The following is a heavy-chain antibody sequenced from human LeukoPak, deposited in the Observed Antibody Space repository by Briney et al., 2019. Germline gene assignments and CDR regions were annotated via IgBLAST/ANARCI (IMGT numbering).Heavy chain of an antibody. CDR2: TYYRSKWYN. D-gene: IGHD6-13*01. V-gene: IGHV6-1*01. CDR1: GDSVSSNSVV. Sequence: SQTLSLTCAISGDSVSSNSVVWNWIRQSPSRGLEWLGRTYYRSKWYNDYAVSVKSRIAINPDTAKNQFSLQLNSVTPEDTAVYYCARGHPYSSSWYFGRWAFDIWGQGTMVTVSS. J-gene: IGHJ3*02. CDR3: ARGHPYSSSWYFGRWAFDI.